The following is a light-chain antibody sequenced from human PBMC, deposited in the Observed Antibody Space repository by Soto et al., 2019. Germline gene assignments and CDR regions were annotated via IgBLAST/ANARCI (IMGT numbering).Light chain of an antibody. CDR1: QSISNS. Sequence: DIQMTQSPSSLSASVGDRVTITCRASQSISNSLNWYQQKPGKAPELLIYTTSSLQSGVPSRFSGSGSGTDFTLTISSLQPEDFATYYCQQSYSTPPTFGGGTNVEIK. CDR2: TTS. V-gene: IGKV1-39*01. CDR3: QQSYSTPPT. J-gene: IGKJ4*01.